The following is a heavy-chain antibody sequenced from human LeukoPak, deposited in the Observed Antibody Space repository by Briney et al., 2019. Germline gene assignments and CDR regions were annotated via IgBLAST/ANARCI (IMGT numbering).Heavy chain of an antibody. D-gene: IGHD4-11*01. CDR1: GGSFSNYY. V-gene: IGHV4-59*01. Sequence: SETLSLTCTVSGGSFSNYYWNWIRQPPGKGLEWIGYIYYSGSTNYNPSLKSRVTISVDTSKNQFSLKLSSVTAADTAVYYCARYLTVTTNWFDPWGQGTLVTVSS. CDR2: IYYSGST. J-gene: IGHJ5*02. CDR3: ARYLTVTTNWFDP.